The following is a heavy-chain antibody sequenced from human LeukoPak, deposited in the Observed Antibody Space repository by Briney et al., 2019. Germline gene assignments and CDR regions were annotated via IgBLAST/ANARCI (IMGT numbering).Heavy chain of an antibody. CDR3: ARDRLTGDNAFDI. D-gene: IGHD7-27*01. CDR1: GFTFSNAW. J-gene: IGHJ3*02. V-gene: IGHV3-15*01. Sequence: GGSLGLSCAASGFTFSNAWMTWVRQAPGKGLEWVGRIKSKTDGGTTDYAAPVKGRFTISRDDSKNTLYLQMNSLRAEDTAVYYCARDRLTGDNAFDIWGQGTMVTVSS. CDR2: IKSKTDGGTT.